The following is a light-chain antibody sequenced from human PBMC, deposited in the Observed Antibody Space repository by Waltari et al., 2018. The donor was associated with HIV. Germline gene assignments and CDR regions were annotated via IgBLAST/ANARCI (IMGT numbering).Light chain of an antibody. CDR2: GAS. CDR1: QSVSNCY. CDR3: QQYGNSPQT. J-gene: IGKJ1*01. V-gene: IGKV3-20*01. Sequence: IVLTQSPGTLSLSPGERATVACRPSQSVSNCYLACYQQTPGQAPRLLIHGASRRATGIPDRFSGSGFGTDFTLTISRLEPEDFAVYYCQQYGNSPQTFGQGTKVEIK.